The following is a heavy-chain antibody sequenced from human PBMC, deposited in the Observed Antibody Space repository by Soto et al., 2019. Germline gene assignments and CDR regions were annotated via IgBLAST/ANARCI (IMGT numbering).Heavy chain of an antibody. Sequence: QVQLVQSGAEVKRPGASVKVSCKASGYTFTSYDITWVRQATGQGLEWMGWMNPNSGNTGYAQQFQGRVTMTRNISISTAYMELSSLRSEDMAVYYCAREKLDYFDYWGQGTLVTVSS. CDR2: MNPNSGNT. CDR1: GYTFTSYD. CDR3: AREKLDYFDY. J-gene: IGHJ4*02. V-gene: IGHV1-8*01.